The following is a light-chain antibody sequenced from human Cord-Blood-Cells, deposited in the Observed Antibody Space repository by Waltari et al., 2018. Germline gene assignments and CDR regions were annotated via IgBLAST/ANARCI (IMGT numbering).Light chain of an antibody. J-gene: IGKJ4*01. CDR1: QSIRSY. CDR3: QQSYSTPLT. CDR2: AAS. V-gene: IGKV1-39*01. Sequence: DIQMTQSPSSLSASVGDRVTITCRASQSIRSYLNWYQQKPGKAPKLLIYAASSLQSGVPSRLSGSGSETDYTLTISSLQPEDFATYYCQQSYSTPLTCGGGTKVEIK.